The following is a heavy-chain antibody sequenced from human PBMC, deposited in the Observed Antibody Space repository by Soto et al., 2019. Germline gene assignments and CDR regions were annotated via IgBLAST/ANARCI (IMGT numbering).Heavy chain of an antibody. J-gene: IGHJ6*02. CDR1: GGTFSSYA. CDR3: ARDGSGSFHHYYYYGMDV. Sequence: QVQLVQSGAEVKKPGSSVKVSCKASGGTFSSYAISWVRQAPGQGLEWMGGIIPIFGTANYAQKFQGRVTITADESTSTAYMELSSLRSEDTAVYYCARDGSGSFHHYYYYGMDVWGQGTTVTVSS. D-gene: IGHD3-10*01. V-gene: IGHV1-69*01. CDR2: IIPIFGTA.